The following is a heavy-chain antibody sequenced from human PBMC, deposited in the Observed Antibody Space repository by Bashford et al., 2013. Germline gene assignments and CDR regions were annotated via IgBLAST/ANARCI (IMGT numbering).Heavy chain of an antibody. J-gene: IGHJ5*02. D-gene: IGHD2-21*01. Sequence: LSLTCTVSGDSISSGGYYWSWIRQHPGKGLEWIGYIYYSGNTYYKPSLKSRVIISVDTSKNQFSLEVTSVTAADTAVYYCARVAIGSESGDNWFDPWGQGTLVTVSS. CDR3: ARVAIGSESGDNWFDP. CDR2: IYYSGNT. CDR1: GDSISSGGYY. V-gene: IGHV4-31*03.